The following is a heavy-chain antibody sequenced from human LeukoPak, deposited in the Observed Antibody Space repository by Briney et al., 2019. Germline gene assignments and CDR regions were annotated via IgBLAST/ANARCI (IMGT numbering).Heavy chain of an antibody. CDR1: GFTFSSYN. CDR3: ARDRRVYSMIADAFDI. CDR2: ISFSSSTI. Sequence: GGSLRLSCAVSGFTFSSYNMNWVRQAPGKGLEWVSYISFSSSTIYYADSVKGRFTISRDNAKNSLYLQMNSLRAEDTAVYYCARDRRVYSMIADAFDIWSQGTMVTVSS. V-gene: IGHV3-48*04. D-gene: IGHD4-11*01. J-gene: IGHJ3*02.